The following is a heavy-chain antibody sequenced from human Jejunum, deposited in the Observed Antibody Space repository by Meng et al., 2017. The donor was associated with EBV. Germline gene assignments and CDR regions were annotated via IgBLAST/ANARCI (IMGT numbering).Heavy chain of an antibody. J-gene: IGHJ4*02. D-gene: IGHD3-22*01. CDR1: GYTFTGYF. V-gene: IGHV1-2*06. Sequence: QGGLVQAGAEVKQPGASVGVSCKASGYTFTGYFIHWVRQAPGQGLEWMGRINPNSGGTSYTQKFQGRVTMTRDTSITTAYMELSRLGSDDTAVYYCARDYSDSSRQGYWGQGTLVTVSS. CDR2: INPNSGGT. CDR3: ARDYSDSSRQGY.